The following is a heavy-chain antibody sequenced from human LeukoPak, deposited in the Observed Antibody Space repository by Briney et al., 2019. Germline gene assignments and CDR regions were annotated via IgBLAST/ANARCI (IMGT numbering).Heavy chain of an antibody. CDR3: ARYSAPVTSIDY. J-gene: IGHJ4*02. Sequence: SETLSLTCTVSGGSISSNYWGWIRQPLGKGLEWIGYIYHSGSTNYNPSLKSRVTISVDTSKNQFSLMLSSVTAADTAVYYCARYSAPVTSIDYWGQGTLVTVSS. D-gene: IGHD2-21*02. V-gene: IGHV4-59*01. CDR1: GGSISSNY. CDR2: IYHSGST.